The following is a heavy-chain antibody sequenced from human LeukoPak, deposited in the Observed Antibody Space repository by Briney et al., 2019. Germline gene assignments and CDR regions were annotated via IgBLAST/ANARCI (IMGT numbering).Heavy chain of an antibody. V-gene: IGHV3-23*01. J-gene: IGHJ6*03. Sequence: GGSLRLSCAASGFTFSSYAMNWVRQAPGRGLEWVAGFSGSGGTTYYADSVKGRFTISRANSKNTLYLQMNSLRAEDTAVYYCTNGNRCTSPNCLGYYYFYMAVWGKGTTVTVSS. CDR1: GFTFSSYA. CDR2: FSGSGGTT. D-gene: IGHD2-8*01. CDR3: TNGNRCTSPNCLGYYYFYMAV.